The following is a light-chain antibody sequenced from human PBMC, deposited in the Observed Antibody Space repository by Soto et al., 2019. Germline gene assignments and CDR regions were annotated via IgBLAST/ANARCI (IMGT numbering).Light chain of an antibody. CDR2: AAS. J-gene: IGKJ1*01. Sequence: DIQMTQSPSSLSASVEDRFIITCRASQSISNHLNWYQQKPGKAPKLLIFAASSLQSGVPSSFSGSRSGTDFTLTISSLQPEDFATYYCQQRYSTLTWTFRQGTKGGYQ. CDR3: QQRYSTLTWT. V-gene: IGKV1-39*01. CDR1: QSISNH.